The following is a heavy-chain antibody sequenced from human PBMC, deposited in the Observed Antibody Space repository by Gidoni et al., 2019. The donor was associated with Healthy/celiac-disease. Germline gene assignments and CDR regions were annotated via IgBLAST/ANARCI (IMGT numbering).Heavy chain of an antibody. V-gene: IGHV1-69*04. CDR1: GGTFSSYA. D-gene: IGHD2-15*01. CDR2: IIPILGIA. CDR3: ARVLDCSGGSCPQYYYYGMDV. Sequence: QVQLVQSGAEVKKPGSSVTVSCQASGGTFSSYAISWVRQAPGQGLGWVGRIIPILGIANYAQKFQGRVTITADKSTITAYMELSSLRSEDTAVYYCARVLDCSGGSCPQYYYYGMDVWGQGTTVTVSS. J-gene: IGHJ6*02.